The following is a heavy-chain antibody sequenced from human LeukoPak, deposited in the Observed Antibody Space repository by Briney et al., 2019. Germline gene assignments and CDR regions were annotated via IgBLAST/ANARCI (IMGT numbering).Heavy chain of an antibody. Sequence: ASVRVSCKASGYTFNTYGISWVRQPPRQGLEWIGWISPFNGNTNYAQNVQGRATMTTDTSTTTAYMDLEGLRYDDTAVYYCARDREQWVPLGALDLWGQGTMVTVSS. D-gene: IGHD6-19*01. CDR3: ARDREQWVPLGALDL. CDR1: GYTFNTYG. V-gene: IGHV1-18*01. CDR2: ISPFNGNT. J-gene: IGHJ3*01.